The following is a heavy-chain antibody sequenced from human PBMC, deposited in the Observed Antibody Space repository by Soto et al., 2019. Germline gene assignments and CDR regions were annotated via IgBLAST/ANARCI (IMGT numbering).Heavy chain of an antibody. V-gene: IGHV1-18*01. CDR2: ISAYSGNT. Sequence: GASVKVSCKASGYTFTSYGISWVRQAPGQGLEWMGWISAYSGNTNYAQKLQGRVTMTTDTSTSTAYMELRSLRSDDTAVYYCARGSLGMATNRNDAFDIWGQGTMVTVSS. CDR3: ARGSLGMATNRNDAFDI. CDR1: GYTFTSYG. D-gene: IGHD5-12*01. J-gene: IGHJ3*02.